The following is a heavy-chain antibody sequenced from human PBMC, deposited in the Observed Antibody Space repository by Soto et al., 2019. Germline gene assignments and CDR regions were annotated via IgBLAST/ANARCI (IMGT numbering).Heavy chain of an antibody. CDR2: INHSGST. CDR3: ARYGDDYVWGSYRPFDY. D-gene: IGHD3-16*02. V-gene: IGHV4-34*01. CDR1: GGSFSGYY. J-gene: IGHJ4*02. Sequence: SEPLSLTRAVYGGSFSGYYWSWIRQPLGKGLEWIGEINHSGSTNYNPSLKSRVTISVDTSKNQFSLKLSSVTAADTAVYYCARYGDDYVWGSYRPFDYWGQGTLVTVS.